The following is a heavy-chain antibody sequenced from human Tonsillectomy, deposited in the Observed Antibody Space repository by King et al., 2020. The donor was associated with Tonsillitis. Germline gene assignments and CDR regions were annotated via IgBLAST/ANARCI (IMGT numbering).Heavy chain of an antibody. Sequence: VQLVESGAEVKKPGASVKVSCKASGYTLTTYGISWVRQAPGQGLEWMGWLSAYNGNTDYAQKLQGRVTMTTDTSTSTAYMELRSLRSDDTAVYYCARSAPGYSYGEAYFDYWGQGTLVTVSS. J-gene: IGHJ4*02. V-gene: IGHV1-18*01. CDR1: GYTLTTYG. CDR2: LSAYNGNT. D-gene: IGHD5-18*01. CDR3: ARSAPGYSYGEAYFDY.